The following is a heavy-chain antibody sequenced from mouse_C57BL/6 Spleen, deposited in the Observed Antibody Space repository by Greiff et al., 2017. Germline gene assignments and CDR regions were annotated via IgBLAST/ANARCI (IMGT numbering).Heavy chain of an antibody. CDR1: GYTFTSYW. Sequence: QVQLQQPGAELVRPGSSVKLSCKASGYTFTSYWMHWVKQRPIQGLEWIGNIDPSDSETHYNQKFKDKATLTVDKSSSTAYMQLSSLTSEDSAVYYCAREIYSGAMDDWGKGTSVTVSS. CDR3: AREIYSGAMDD. V-gene: IGHV1-52*01. CDR2: IDPSDSET. J-gene: IGHJ4*01. D-gene: IGHD2-1*01.